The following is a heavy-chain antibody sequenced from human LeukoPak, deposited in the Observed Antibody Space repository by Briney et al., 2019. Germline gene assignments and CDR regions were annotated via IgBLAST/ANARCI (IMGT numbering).Heavy chain of an antibody. J-gene: IGHJ6*03. V-gene: IGHV1-18*01. CDR1: GSTFTTYG. Sequence: GASVKSSSKAFGSTFTTYGIGWLRQAPGQGLGWMDWITASNGNTNYAQKFQGRVTMTRNTSISTAYMELSSLRSEDTAVYYCARVRVLLWFGELLYYYMDVWGKGTTVTISS. D-gene: IGHD3-10*01. CDR2: ITASNGNT. CDR3: ARVRVLLWFGELLYYYMDV.